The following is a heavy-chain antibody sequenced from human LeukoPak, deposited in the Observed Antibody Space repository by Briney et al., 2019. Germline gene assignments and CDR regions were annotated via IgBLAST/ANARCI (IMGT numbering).Heavy chain of an antibody. CDR2: ISGSGGST. CDR1: GFTFSSYA. CDR3: AKDMDSSSWAHFDY. V-gene: IGHV3-23*01. D-gene: IGHD6-13*01. Sequence: QTGGSLRLSCAASGFTFSSYAMSWVRQAPGKGLEWVSAISGSGGSTYYADSVKGRFTISRDNSKNTLYLQMNSLRAEDTAVYYCAKDMDSSSWAHFDYWGQGTLVTVSS. J-gene: IGHJ4*02.